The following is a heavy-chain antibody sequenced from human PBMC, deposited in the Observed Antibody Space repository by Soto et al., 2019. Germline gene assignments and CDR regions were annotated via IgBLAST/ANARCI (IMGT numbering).Heavy chain of an antibody. CDR1: GFTFSSYD. V-gene: IGHV3-13*01. CDR2: IGTAGDT. Sequence: PGGSLRLSCAASGFTFSSYDMHWVRQATGKGLEWVSAIGTAGDTYYPGSVKGRFTISRENAKNSLYLQMNSLRAEDTAVYYCARAAGIVGATYYYYGMDVWGQGTTVTVSS. J-gene: IGHJ6*02. D-gene: IGHD1-26*01. CDR3: ARAAGIVGATYYYYGMDV.